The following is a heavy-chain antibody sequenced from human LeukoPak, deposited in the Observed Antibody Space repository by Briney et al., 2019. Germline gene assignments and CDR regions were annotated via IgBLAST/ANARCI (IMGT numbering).Heavy chain of an antibody. V-gene: IGHV3-30*04. CDR1: WFTFSCYA. D-gene: IGHD5-18*01. CDR3: ARRATTERGNSYGLDT. J-gene: IGHJ5*02. Sequence: GGSLRLSCAASWFTFSCYAMHWVRQAPGKGVEGVAVMSHDGINKYYADSVKGRFTLSRDNSKKPLYLQMNILRGQDTAVLYWARRATTERGNSYGLDTWGQGTMVTVSS. CDR2: MSHDGINK.